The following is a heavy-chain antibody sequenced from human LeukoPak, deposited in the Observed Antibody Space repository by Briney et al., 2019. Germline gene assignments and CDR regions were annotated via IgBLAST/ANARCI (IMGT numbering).Heavy chain of an antibody. CDR2: ISAYNGNT. V-gene: IGHV1-18*01. CDR3: ARWYYYHSSGYYFSFDY. J-gene: IGHJ4*02. Sequence: GASVKVSCKASGYTFTSYGISWVRQAPGQGLEWMGWISAYNGNTNYAQKLQGRVTMTTDTSTSTAYMELRSLRSDDTAVYYCARWYYYHSSGYYFSFDYWGQGTLVTVSS. D-gene: IGHD3-22*01. CDR1: GYTFTSYG.